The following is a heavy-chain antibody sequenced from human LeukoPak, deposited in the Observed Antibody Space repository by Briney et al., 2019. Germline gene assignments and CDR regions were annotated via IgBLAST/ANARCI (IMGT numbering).Heavy chain of an antibody. CDR1: GGSISSSSYF. CDR2: IYYSGST. CDR3: ARGELGHYDSRIKPYHFDS. V-gene: IGHV4-39*07. D-gene: IGHD3-22*01. J-gene: IGHJ4*02. Sequence: SETLSLTCTVSGGSISSSSYFWGWIRQPPGKGLEWIGSIYYSGSTYYNPSLKSRVTISVDTSKNQFSLKLSSVTAADTAVYYCARGELGHYDSRIKPYHFDSWGQGTLVTVSS.